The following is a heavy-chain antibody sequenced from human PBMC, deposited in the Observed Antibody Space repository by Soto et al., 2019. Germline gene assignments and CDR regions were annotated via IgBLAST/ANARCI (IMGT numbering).Heavy chain of an antibody. J-gene: IGHJ4*02. Sequence: GGSLRLSCVASGFSFSTYGMHWVRQAPGKGLEWVGVIWHDDSNKYYADSVKGRFTVSRDTSKNTSYLQMNSLRAEDTAVYYCAREGSGWYGDYWGQGTLVTVSS. D-gene: IGHD6-19*01. CDR1: GFSFSTYG. CDR2: IWHDDSNK. CDR3: AREGSGWYGDY. V-gene: IGHV3-33*01.